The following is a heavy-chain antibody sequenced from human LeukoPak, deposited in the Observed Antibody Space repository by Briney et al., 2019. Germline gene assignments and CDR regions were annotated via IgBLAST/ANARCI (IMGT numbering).Heavy chain of an antibody. D-gene: IGHD6-19*01. J-gene: IGHJ5*02. CDR2: IHYTGST. CDR3: AMTVAGRGDWFDP. CDR1: GDSISSYY. V-gene: IGHV4-59*08. Sequence: SATLSLTCTVSGDSISSYYWSWIRQSPEKGLEWVGYIHYTGSTYYNPSLKSRVTISVDTSKNQFSLKLSSVTAADTAVYYCAMTVAGRGDWFDPWGQGTLVTVSS.